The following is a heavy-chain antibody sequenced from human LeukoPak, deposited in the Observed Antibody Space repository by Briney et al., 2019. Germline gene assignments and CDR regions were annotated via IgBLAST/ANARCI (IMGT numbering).Heavy chain of an antibody. CDR3: ASLDTMVRGVIKRDYYYGMDV. D-gene: IGHD3-10*01. Sequence: SETLSLTCAVYGGSFSGYYWSWIRQPPGKGLEWIGEINHSGSTNYNPSLTSRVTISVDTSKNQFSLKLSSVTAADTAVYYCASLDTMVRGVIKRDYYYGMDVWGKGTTVTVSS. CDR1: GGSFSGYY. V-gene: IGHV4-34*01. J-gene: IGHJ6*04. CDR2: INHSGST.